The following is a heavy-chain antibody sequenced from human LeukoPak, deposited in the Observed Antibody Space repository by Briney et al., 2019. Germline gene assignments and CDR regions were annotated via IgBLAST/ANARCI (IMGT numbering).Heavy chain of an antibody. CDR1: GGSISSYY. Sequence: SETLSLTCTVSGGSISSYYWSWIRHPPGKGLEWIGYIYYSGSTNYNPSLKSRVNISVDTSKKQFSLKLSSVTAADTAVYYCARVPSPYCSSTRCLPPQFDPWGQGTLVTVSS. CDR2: IYYSGST. V-gene: IGHV4-59*01. D-gene: IGHD2-2*01. CDR3: ARVPSPYCSSTRCLPPQFDP. J-gene: IGHJ5*02.